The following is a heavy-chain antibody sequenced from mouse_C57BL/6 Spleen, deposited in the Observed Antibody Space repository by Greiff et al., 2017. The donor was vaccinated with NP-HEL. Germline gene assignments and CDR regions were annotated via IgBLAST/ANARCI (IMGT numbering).Heavy chain of an antibody. CDR1: GFNIKDDY. V-gene: IGHV14-4*01. J-gene: IGHJ3*01. CDR2: IDPENGDT. D-gene: IGHD1-1*01. Sequence: EVQLQQSGAELVRPGASVKLSCTASGFNIKDDYMHWVKQRPEQGLEWIGWIDPENGDTEYASKFQGKATITADTSSNTAYLQLSSLTSEDTAVYYCTTDGSTRFADWGQGTLVTVSA. CDR3: TTDGSTRFAD.